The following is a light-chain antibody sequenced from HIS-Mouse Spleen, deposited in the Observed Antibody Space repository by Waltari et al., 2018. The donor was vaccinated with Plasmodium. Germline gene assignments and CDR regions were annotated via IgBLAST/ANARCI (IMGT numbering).Light chain of an antibody. CDR1: RSTSGSNS. CDR2: RNN. V-gene: IGLV1-47*01. Sequence: QSVLTQPPSASGTPGQRVTISCSGSRSTSGSNSVYWYQQLPGTAPKLLIYRNNQRPSGVPDRFSGSKSGTSASLAISGLRSEDEADYYCAAWDDSLSGWVFGGGTKLTVL. CDR3: AAWDDSLSGWV. J-gene: IGLJ3*02.